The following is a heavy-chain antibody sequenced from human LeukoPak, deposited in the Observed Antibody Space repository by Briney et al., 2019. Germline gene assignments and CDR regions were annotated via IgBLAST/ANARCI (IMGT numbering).Heavy chain of an antibody. CDR1: GFSLSTSAVC. CDR3: ARMNSSYFHAMDV. CDR2: IDGDDDK. Sequence: SQSGPTLVNPTQTLTLTCTFSGFSLSTSAVCVTWIRRPPGKALEWLARIDGDDDKYYSPSLKTRLTISKDTSKNQVVLSMTNMEPVDTATYHCARMNSSYFHAMDVWGQGTTVTVSS. V-gene: IGHV2-70*11. D-gene: IGHD2/OR15-2a*01. J-gene: IGHJ6*02.